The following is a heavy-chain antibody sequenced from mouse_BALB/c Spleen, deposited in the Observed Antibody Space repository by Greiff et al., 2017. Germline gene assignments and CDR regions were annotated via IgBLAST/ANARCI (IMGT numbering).Heavy chain of an antibody. D-gene: IGHD1-1*01. CDR1: GFNIKDYY. V-gene: IGHV14-4*02. Sequence: EVKLQESGAELVRSGASVKLSCTASGFNIKDYYMHWVKQRPEQGLEWIGWIDPENGDTEYAPKFQGKATMTADTSSNTAYLQLSSLTSEDTAVYYCSVATNFDYWGQGTTLTVSS. J-gene: IGHJ2*01. CDR2: IDPENGDT. CDR3: SVATNFDY.